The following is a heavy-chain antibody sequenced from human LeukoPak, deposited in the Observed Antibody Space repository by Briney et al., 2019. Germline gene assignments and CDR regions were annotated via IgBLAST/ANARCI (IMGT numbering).Heavy chain of an antibody. CDR1: GGSISGYY. CDR3: ARGQYCSGGTCELVY. D-gene: IGHD2-15*01. CDR2: TYYSGST. J-gene: IGHJ4*02. V-gene: IGHV4-59*01. Sequence: PSETLSLTCTVSGGSISGYYWSWIRQPPGKGLEWIGHTYYSGSTNYNPSLKSRVTISLDTSKNQFSLKLSSVTAADTAVYYCARGQYCSGGTCELVYWGQGTLVTVSS.